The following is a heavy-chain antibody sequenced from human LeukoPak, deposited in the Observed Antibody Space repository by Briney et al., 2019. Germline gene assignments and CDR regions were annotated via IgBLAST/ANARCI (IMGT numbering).Heavy chain of an antibody. D-gene: IGHD1-26*01. Sequence: GASVKGSCKASGYTFTSYGISWVRQAPGQGLEWMGWISAYNGNTNYAQKLQGRVTMTTDTSTSTAYMELRSLRSDDTAVYYCARTGGRDYYYYYYMDVWGKGTTVTVSS. CDR3: ARTGGRDYYYYYYMDV. CDR2: ISAYNGNT. CDR1: GYTFTSYG. V-gene: IGHV1-18*01. J-gene: IGHJ6*03.